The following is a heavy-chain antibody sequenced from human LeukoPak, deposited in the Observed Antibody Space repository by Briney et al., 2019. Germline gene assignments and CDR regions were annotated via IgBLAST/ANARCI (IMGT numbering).Heavy chain of an antibody. CDR1: GGSISSSSYY. Sequence: SETLSLTCTVSGGSISSSSYYWGWIRQSPGKGLEWIGSIYYSGSTYYNPSLKSRVTISVDTSKNQFSLKLSSVTAADTAVYYCARLKYYDFWSGSVPDYWGQGTLVTVSS. CDR2: IYYSGST. D-gene: IGHD3-3*01. J-gene: IGHJ4*02. CDR3: ARLKYYDFWSGSVPDY. V-gene: IGHV4-39*01.